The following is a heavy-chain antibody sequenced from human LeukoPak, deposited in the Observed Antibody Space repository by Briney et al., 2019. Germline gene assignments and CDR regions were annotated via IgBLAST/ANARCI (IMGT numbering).Heavy chain of an antibody. D-gene: IGHD3-22*01. CDR1: GFTFSNYA. J-gene: IGHJ4*02. CDR2: ISASGGST. V-gene: IGHV3-23*01. CDR3: AKVHFSSGYYSPFDY. Sequence: PGGSLRLSCAASGFTFSNYAMSSVRQAPGKGLKWVSGISASGGSTHYADSVKGRFTISRDNSKNTLFLQMNSLRAEDTAVYYCAKVHFSSGYYSPFDYWGQGTLVTVSS.